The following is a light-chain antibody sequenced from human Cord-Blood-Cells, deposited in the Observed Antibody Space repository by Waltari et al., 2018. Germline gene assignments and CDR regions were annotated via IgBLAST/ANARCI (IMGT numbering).Light chain of an antibody. J-gene: IGLJ2*01. V-gene: IGLV3-27*01. CDR1: VLAKKY. CDR3: YSAADNNVV. CDR2: KES. Sequence: SYELTQPSSVSVSPGQTARITCSGDVLAKKYARWFQRKPGQAPVLVIYKESERPSGIPERFSGSSSGTTVTLTISGAQVEDEADYYCYSAADNNVVFGGGTKLTVL.